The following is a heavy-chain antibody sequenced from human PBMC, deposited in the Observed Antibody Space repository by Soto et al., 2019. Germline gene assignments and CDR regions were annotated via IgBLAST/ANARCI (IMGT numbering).Heavy chain of an antibody. J-gene: IGHJ3*02. CDR3: AKDGTPYYDSSGYYGYAFDI. CDR1: GFTFSSYA. Sequence: QPGGSLRLSCAASGFTFSSYAMSWVRQAPGKGLEWVSAISGSGGSTYYADSVKGRFTISRDNSKNTLYLQMNSLRAEDTAVYYCAKDGTPYYDSSGYYGYAFDIWGQGTMVTVSS. CDR2: ISGSGGST. V-gene: IGHV3-23*01. D-gene: IGHD3-22*01.